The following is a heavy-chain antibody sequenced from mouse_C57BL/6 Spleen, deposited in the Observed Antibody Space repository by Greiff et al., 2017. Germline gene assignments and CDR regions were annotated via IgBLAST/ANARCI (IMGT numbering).Heavy chain of an antibody. CDR3: ARGRDDGYYFDY. CDR2: IYPRSGNT. V-gene: IGHV1-81*01. Sequence: VQLVESGAELARPGASVKLSCKASGYTFTSYGISWVKQRTGQGLEWIGEIYPRSGNTYYNEKFKGKATLTADKSSSTAYMELRSLTSEDSAVYFCARGRDDGYYFDYWGQGTTLTVSS. D-gene: IGHD2-3*01. CDR1: GYTFTSYG. J-gene: IGHJ2*01.